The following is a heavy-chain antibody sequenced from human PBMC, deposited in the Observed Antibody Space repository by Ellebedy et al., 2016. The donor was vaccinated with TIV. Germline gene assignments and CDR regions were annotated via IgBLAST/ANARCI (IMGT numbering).Heavy chain of an antibody. CDR1: GFTFSSYS. CDR2: ISSSGSPI. Sequence: GESLKISCAVSGFTFSSYSMNWVRQAPGKGPEWVSYISSSGSPIHYADSVKGRFSISRDNVKNSLYLQMNSLRDEDTAVYYCARDENYGAEVIDYWGQGTLVTVSS. V-gene: IGHV3-48*02. J-gene: IGHJ4*02. D-gene: IGHD4-17*01. CDR3: ARDENYGAEVIDY.